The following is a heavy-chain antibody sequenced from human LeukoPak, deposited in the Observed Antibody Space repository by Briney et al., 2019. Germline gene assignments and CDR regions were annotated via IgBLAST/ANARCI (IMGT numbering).Heavy chain of an antibody. Sequence: ASVKISCKVSGYTFTDYYMHWVQQAPGKGLEWMGLVDPEDGETIYAEKFQGRVTITADTSTDTAYMELSSLRSENTAVYYCATGFGYYFDYWGQGTLVTVSS. V-gene: IGHV1-69-2*01. CDR2: VDPEDGET. CDR3: ATGFGYYFDY. J-gene: IGHJ4*02. CDR1: GYTFTDYY. D-gene: IGHD3-10*01.